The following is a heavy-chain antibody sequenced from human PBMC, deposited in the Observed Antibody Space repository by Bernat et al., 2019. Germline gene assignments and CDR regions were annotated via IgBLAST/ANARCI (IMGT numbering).Heavy chain of an antibody. CDR3: ARVEYSSSYYMDV. D-gene: IGHD6-6*01. J-gene: IGHJ6*03. Sequence: VQLVESGGGLVQPGGSLRLSCAASGFTVSSNYMSWVRQAPGKGLEWVSVIYSGGSTYYADSVKGRFTISRDNSKNTLYLQMNSLRAEDTAVYYCARVEYSSSYYMDVWGKGTTVTVSS. CDR2: IYSGGST. V-gene: IGHV3-66*01. CDR1: GFTVSSNY.